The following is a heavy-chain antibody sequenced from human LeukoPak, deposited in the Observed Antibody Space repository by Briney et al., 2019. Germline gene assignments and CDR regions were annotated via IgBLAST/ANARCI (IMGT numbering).Heavy chain of an antibody. V-gene: IGHV5-51*01. Sequence: GESLKISCKGSGYTFASYWIGWVRQMPEKGLEWMGIIHPGDSDTKYSPSFQGQVTISADKSISTAYLQWRSLKASDTAMYYCARVPNYYYYYMDVWGKGTTVTVSS. J-gene: IGHJ6*03. CDR3: ARVPNYYYYYMDV. CDR2: IHPGDSDT. CDR1: GYTFASYW.